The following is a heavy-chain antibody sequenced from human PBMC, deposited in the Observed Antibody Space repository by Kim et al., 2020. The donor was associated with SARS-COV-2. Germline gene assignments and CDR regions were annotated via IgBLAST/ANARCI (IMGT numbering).Heavy chain of an antibody. CDR1: GYTFTSYG. CDR2: ISAYNGNT. J-gene: IGHJ5*02. Sequence: ASVKVSCKASGYTFTSYGISWVRQAPGQGLEWMGWISAYNGNTNYAQKLQGRVTMTTDTSTSTAYMELRSLRSDDTAVYYCARALRGYCSGGSCIRFDPWGQGTLVTVSS. D-gene: IGHD2-15*01. V-gene: IGHV1-18*01. CDR3: ARALRGYCSGGSCIRFDP.